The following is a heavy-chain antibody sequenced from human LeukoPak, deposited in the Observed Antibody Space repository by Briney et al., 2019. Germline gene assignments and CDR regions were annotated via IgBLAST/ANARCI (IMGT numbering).Heavy chain of an antibody. D-gene: IGHD3-10*01. Sequence: GGSLRLSCAASGFTFSSYSMNWVRQAPGKGLEWVSSISSSSSYIYYADSVKGRFTISRDNAKNSLYLQMNSLRAEDTAVYYCAKLGASWFGESFDYWGQGTLVTVSS. V-gene: IGHV3-21*04. CDR1: GFTFSSYS. CDR3: AKLGASWFGESFDY. J-gene: IGHJ4*02. CDR2: ISSSSSYI.